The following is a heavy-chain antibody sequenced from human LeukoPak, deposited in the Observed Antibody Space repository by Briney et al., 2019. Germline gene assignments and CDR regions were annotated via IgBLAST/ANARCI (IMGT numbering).Heavy chain of an antibody. D-gene: IGHD3-16*02. V-gene: IGHV3-21*06. CDR2: ISSSSSYI. CDR3: ARGLDIWGSYRFEENWFDP. J-gene: IGHJ5*02. CDR1: GFTFSSYS. Sequence: PGGSLRLSCEVSGFTFSSYSMNWVRQAPGKGLEWVSYISSSSSYIYYADSVKGRFSISRDNAKNSLYLQMNSLRAEDTAVYYCARGLDIWGSYRFEENWFDPWGQGTLVTVSS.